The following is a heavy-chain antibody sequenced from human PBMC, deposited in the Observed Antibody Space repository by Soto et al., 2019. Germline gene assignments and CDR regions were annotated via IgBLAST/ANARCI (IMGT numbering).Heavy chain of an antibody. J-gene: IGHJ4*02. D-gene: IGHD2-2*02. CDR1: GGSISSGDYY. Sequence: TLSLTCTVSGGSISSGDYYWSWIRQPPGKGLEWIGYIYYSGSTYYNPSLKSRVTISVGTSKNQFSLKLSSVTAADTAVYYCAREGQYCSSTSCYMNGGFDYWGQGTLVTVSS. V-gene: IGHV4-30-4*01. CDR3: AREGQYCSSTSCYMNGGFDY. CDR2: IYYSGST.